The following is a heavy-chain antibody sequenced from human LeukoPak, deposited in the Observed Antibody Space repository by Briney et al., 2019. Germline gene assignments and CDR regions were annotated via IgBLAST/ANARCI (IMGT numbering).Heavy chain of an antibody. CDR2: INHSGST. J-gene: IGHJ4*02. D-gene: IGHD6-13*01. CDR1: GFTFSSYW. CDR3: ARPPASADSSSWDDY. V-gene: IGHV4-34*01. Sequence: GSLRLSCAASGFTFSSYWMSWIRQPPGKGLEWIGEINHSGSTNYNPSLKSRVTISVDTSKNQFSLKLSSVTAADTAVYYCARPPASADSSSWDDYWGQGTLVTVSS.